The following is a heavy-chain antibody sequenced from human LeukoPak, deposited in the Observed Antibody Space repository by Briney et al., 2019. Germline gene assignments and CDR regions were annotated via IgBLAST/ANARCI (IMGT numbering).Heavy chain of an antibody. Sequence: PSETLSLTCTVSGGSISSYYWSWIRQPPGKGLEWIGYIYYSGSTNYNPSLKSRVTISVDTSKNQFSLKLSSVTAADTAVYYCARTIVVVPDVYYFDYWGQGTLVTVSS. CDR3: ARTIVVVPDVYYFDY. J-gene: IGHJ4*02. CDR2: IYYSGST. V-gene: IGHV4-59*01. CDR1: GGSISSYY. D-gene: IGHD2-2*01.